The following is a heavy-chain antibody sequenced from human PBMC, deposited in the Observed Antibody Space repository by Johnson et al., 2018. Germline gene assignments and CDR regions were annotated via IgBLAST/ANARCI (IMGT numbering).Heavy chain of an antibody. Sequence: QVQLQQSGGGVVQPGRSLRLSCGASGFTFSSYAMHWVRQAPAKGLEWMAVIWSDGSNKYYANTVEGRFTISRDNSMTTLFLQMDSLRDEDTALYYCASDQGAGGWNNGSFQHWGQGTLVTVSS. D-gene: IGHD1/OR15-1a*01. CDR3: ASDQGAGGWNNGSFQH. CDR2: IWSDGSNK. J-gene: IGHJ1*01. CDR1: GFTFSSYA. V-gene: IGHV3-33*02.